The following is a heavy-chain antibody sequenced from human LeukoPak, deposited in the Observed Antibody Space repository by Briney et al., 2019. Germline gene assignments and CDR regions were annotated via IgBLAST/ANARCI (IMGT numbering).Heavy chain of an antibody. Sequence: GESLKISCKGSGYSFTSYWIGWVRQMPGKDLEWMGIIYPGDSDTRYSPSFQGQVTISADKSISTAYLQWSSLKASDTAMYYCARLMSDVVVVAATPEGWFDPWGQGTLVTVSS. CDR2: IYPGDSDT. J-gene: IGHJ5*02. D-gene: IGHD2-15*01. CDR3: ARLMSDVVVVAATPEGWFDP. V-gene: IGHV5-51*01. CDR1: GYSFTSYW.